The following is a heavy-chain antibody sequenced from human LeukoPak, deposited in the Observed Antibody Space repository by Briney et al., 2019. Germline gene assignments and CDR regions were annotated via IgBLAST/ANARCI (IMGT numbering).Heavy chain of an antibody. CDR3: VRSSRDYFGP. D-gene: IGHD2/OR15-2a*01. CDR1: GGSISSSSYY. J-gene: IGHJ5*02. Sequence: SETLSLTCTVSGGSISSSSYYWGWIRQPPGKGLEWIGSIYYSGSTYYNPSLKSRVTISVDTSKNQFSLKFYSVTAADTAVYYCVRSSRDYFGPWGQGTLVTVSS. V-gene: IGHV4-39*07. CDR2: IYYSGST.